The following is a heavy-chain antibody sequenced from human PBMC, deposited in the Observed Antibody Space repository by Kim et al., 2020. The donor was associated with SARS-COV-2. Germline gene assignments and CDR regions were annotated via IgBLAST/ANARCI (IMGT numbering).Heavy chain of an antibody. V-gene: IGHV4-59*01. Sequence: PSLKSRVTVSVDTSKNQFSLRLSSVTAADTAVYYCARLRYFDWLSYYFDYWGQGTLVTVSS. D-gene: IGHD3-9*01. J-gene: IGHJ4*02. CDR3: ARLRYFDWLSYYFDY.